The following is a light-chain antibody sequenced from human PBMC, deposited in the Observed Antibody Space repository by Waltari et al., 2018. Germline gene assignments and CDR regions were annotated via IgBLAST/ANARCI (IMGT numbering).Light chain of an antibody. Sequence: QSALTQPASVSGSPGQSITISCTGTSRDVGAYNYLSWYQQHPGKAPKVVIFDASYRPAGVSNRFSGSKSGNTAALTISGLQAEDEADYYCTSYTSSHSLVFGTGTRVTV. CDR2: DAS. CDR3: TSYTSSHSLV. CDR1: SRDVGAYNY. V-gene: IGLV2-14*03. J-gene: IGLJ1*01.